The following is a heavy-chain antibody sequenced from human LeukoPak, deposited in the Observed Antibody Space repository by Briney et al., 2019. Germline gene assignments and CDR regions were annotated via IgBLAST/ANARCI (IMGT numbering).Heavy chain of an antibody. J-gene: IGHJ3*02. D-gene: IGHD3-3*01. Sequence: ASVKVSCKASGYTFTSYDINWVRPATGQGLEWMGWMNPNSGNTGYAQKFQGRVTITRNTSISTAYMELSSLRSEDTAVYYCARGPFVTIFGVVRAFDIWGQGTMVTVSS. CDR3: ARGPFVTIFGVVRAFDI. V-gene: IGHV1-8*03. CDR1: GYTFTSYD. CDR2: MNPNSGNT.